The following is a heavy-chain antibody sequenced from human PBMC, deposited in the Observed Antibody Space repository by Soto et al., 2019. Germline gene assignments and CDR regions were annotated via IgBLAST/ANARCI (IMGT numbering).Heavy chain of an antibody. V-gene: IGHV3-74*01. CDR2: IDNGGTNT. CDR3: AKDRGRPDDFNI. Sequence: PGGSLRLSCAGSGYNFGGFLMHWVRQAPGKGLVWVSRIDNGGTNTVYADAVKGRFTISRDNAKNTLYLQMNSLRAEDTAVYYCAKDRGRPDDFNIWGQGTMVTV. CDR1: GYNFGGFL. J-gene: IGHJ3*02.